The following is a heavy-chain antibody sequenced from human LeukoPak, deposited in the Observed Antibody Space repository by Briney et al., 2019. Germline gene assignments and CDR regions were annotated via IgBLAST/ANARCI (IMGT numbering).Heavy chain of an antibody. CDR3: ARVVRYYYMDV. V-gene: IGHV1-8*03. CDR2: MNPNSGNT. CDR1: GYTFTSYD. Sequence: ASVKVSCKASGYTFTSYDINWVRQATGQGLEWMGWMNPNSGNTGYAQKFQGRVTITRNTSISTAYMELSSLRSEDTAVYYCARVVRYYYMDVWGKGTTVTVSS. J-gene: IGHJ6*03.